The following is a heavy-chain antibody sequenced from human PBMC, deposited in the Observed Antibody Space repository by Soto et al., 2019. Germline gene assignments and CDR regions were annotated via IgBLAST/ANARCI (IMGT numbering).Heavy chain of an antibody. CDR1: GFTFSRGG. CDR3: AKETIQVGGPNYFDY. V-gene: IGHV3-30*18. D-gene: IGHD1-1*01. CDR2: VSHDGIAQ. J-gene: IGHJ4*02. Sequence: GGTLRLSCDRSGFTFSRGGRHWFRQAPGRGLEWVAVVSHDGIAQYYGDSVRGRFIISRDNSQSTLYLQMNSLRTEDTAIYYCAKETIQVGGPNYFDYWGQGALVTVSS.